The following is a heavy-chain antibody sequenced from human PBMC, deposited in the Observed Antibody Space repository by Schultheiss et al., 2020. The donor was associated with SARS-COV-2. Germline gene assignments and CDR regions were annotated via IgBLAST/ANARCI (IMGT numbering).Heavy chain of an antibody. V-gene: IGHV3-21*01. D-gene: IGHD6-6*01. CDR1: GFTFSSYW. J-gene: IGHJ4*02. CDR3: TTDIAARRGGDY. Sequence: GGSLRLSCAASGFTFSSYWMSWVRQAPGKGLEWVSSISSSSSYIYYADSVKGRFTISRDNAKNSLYLQMNSLRAEDTAVYYCTTDIAARRGGDYWGQGTLVTVSS. CDR2: ISSSSSYI.